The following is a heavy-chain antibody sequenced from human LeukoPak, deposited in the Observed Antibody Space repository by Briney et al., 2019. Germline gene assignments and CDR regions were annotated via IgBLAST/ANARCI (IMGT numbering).Heavy chain of an antibody. CDR2: IYHTGST. V-gene: IGHV4-59*02. CDR3: ASGAYTYYYMDV. D-gene: IGHD3-10*01. CDR1: GGSVSDYY. J-gene: IGHJ6*03. Sequence: PSETLSLTCTISGGSVSDYYWSWIRQSPGKGLEWIGYIYHTGSTSYSPSLKSRVTISADTSQNQFSLKLSSVTAADTAVYYCASGAYTYYYMDVWGKGTTVTISS.